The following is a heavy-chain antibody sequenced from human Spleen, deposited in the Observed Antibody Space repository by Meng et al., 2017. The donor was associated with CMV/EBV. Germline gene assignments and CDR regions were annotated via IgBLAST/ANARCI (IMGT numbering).Heavy chain of an antibody. V-gene: IGHV3-23*01. D-gene: IGHD3-3*01. CDR1: GFTFTRDA. CDR3: AQESGPWSQFVN. J-gene: IGHJ4*02. CDR2: ISGSATGI. Sequence: GGSLRLSCAASGFTFTRDAMSWVRQAPGKGLEWVSSISGSATGIYYADSVKGRFTISRDNPKNTLYLQLNSLRAEDTAIYYCAQESGPWSQFVNWGQGTLVTVSS.